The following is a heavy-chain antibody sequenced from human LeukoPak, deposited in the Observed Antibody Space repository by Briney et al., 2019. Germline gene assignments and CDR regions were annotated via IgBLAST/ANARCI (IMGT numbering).Heavy chain of an antibody. V-gene: IGHV4-4*02. CDR1: GGSISSSNW. Sequence: SGTLSLTCAVSGGSISSSNWWNWVRQPPGKGLEWIAEIYHGGSTNYNPSLKSRDTISVDKSKNQFSLKLSSVTAADTAVYYCARRDYIWGSYRLDYWGQGTLVTVSS. CDR2: IYHGGST. J-gene: IGHJ4*02. D-gene: IGHD3-16*02. CDR3: ARRDYIWGSYRLDY.